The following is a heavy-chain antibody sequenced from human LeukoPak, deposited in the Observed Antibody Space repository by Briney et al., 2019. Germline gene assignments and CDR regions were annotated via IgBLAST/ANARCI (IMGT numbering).Heavy chain of an antibody. D-gene: IGHD5-18*01. J-gene: IGHJ4*02. CDR2: IIPIFGTA. Sequence: ASVKVSCKASGYTFTSYDINWVRQAPGQGLEWMGGIIPIFGTANYAQKFQGRVTITADKSTSTAYMELSSLRSEDTAVYYCARTDRYSYGIDYWGQGTLVTVSS. CDR3: ARTDRYSYGIDY. V-gene: IGHV1-69*06. CDR1: GYTFTSYD.